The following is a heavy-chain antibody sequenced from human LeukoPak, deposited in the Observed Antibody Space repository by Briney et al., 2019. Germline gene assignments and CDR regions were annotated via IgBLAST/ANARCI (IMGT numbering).Heavy chain of an antibody. D-gene: IGHD3-22*01. J-gene: IGHJ4*02. CDR1: GYTFTGYY. CDR2: INPNSGGT. V-gene: IGHV1-2*02. Sequence: ASVTVSCKASGYTFTGYYMHWVRQAPGQGLEWMGWINPNSGGTNYAQKFQGRVTMTSDTSISTAYMELSRLRSDDTAVYYCARASGNGYYYDSSGYDFDYWGRGTLVTVSS. CDR3: ARASGNGYYYDSSGYDFDY.